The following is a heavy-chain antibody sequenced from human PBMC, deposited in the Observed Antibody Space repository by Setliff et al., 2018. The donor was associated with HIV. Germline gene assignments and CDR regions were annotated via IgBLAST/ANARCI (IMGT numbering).Heavy chain of an antibody. D-gene: IGHD6-19*01. V-gene: IGHV4-61*02. CDR2: FYIGGST. J-gene: IGHJ5*01. Sequence: ASETLSLTCTVSGGSISSSSSYWNWIRQPAGKGLEWIGRFYIGGSTNYNPSLKSRVTMSVDTSKNQFSLKLSSVTAADTAVYYCTRVAPSGYNNGWYVGFLDSWGQGTLVTVSS. CDR1: GGSISSSSSY. CDR3: TRVAPSGYNNGWYVGFLDS.